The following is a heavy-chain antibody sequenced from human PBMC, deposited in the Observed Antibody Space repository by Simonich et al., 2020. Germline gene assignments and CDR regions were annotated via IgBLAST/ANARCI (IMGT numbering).Heavy chain of an antibody. D-gene: IGHD6-13*01. V-gene: IGHV4-38-2*01. CDR3: ARVGYSNYYYYGMDV. J-gene: IGHJ6*02. CDR1: GYSISSGYY. CDR2: IDHSGST. Sequence: QVQLQESGPGLVKPSENLSPTCAVSGYSISSGYYWGWIRQPPGKGLEWSVSIDHSGSTYYTASLKSRVPISVDTSKNQFSLKLSSVTAADTAVYYCARVGYSNYYYYGMDVWGQGTTVTVSS.